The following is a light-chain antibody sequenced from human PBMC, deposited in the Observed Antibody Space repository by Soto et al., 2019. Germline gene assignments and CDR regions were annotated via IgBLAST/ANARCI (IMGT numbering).Light chain of an antibody. CDR1: QSVGSSY. V-gene: IGKV3D-20*01. CDR2: DAS. CDR3: QQYGSSPKT. J-gene: IGKJ1*01. Sequence: EIVLTQSPATLSLSPGERATLSCGASQSVGSSYLAWYQQKPGLAPRLLIYDASSRATGIPDRFSGSGSGTDFTLTISRLEPEDFAVYYCQQYGSSPKTFGQGTKVEIK.